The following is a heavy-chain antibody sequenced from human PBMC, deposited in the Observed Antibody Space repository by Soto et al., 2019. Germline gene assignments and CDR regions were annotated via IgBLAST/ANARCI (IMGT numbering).Heavy chain of an antibody. V-gene: IGHV4-34*01. CDR1: GGSFSGYY. J-gene: IGHJ4*02. CDR2: INHSGST. D-gene: IGHD3-22*01. CDR3: ARLADYYDSSGIDY. Sequence: TSETLSLTCAVYGGSFSGYYWSWIRQPPGKGLEWIGEINHSGSTNYNPSLKSRVTISVDTSKNQFSLKLSSVTAADTAVYYCARLADYYDSSGIDYWGQGTLVTVSS.